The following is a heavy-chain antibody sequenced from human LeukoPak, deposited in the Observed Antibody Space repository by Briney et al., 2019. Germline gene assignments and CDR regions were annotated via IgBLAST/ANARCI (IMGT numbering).Heavy chain of an antibody. V-gene: IGHV1-69*05. CDR3: ARGRTTGELDF. Sequence: SVKVSCKASRGSFISYAITWVCQAPRQRLEWMGGINPVFHTPIYAQRLWDSVTSSTDESTSTAYMELSSLRSEETAVYYCARGRTTGELDFWGQGTLVTVSS. D-gene: IGHD4-11*01. CDR2: INPVFHTP. J-gene: IGHJ4*02. CDR1: RGSFISYA.